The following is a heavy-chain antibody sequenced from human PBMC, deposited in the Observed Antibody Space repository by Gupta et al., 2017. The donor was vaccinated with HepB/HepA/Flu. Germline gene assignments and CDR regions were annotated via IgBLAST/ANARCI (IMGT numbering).Heavy chain of an antibody. CDR2: ISYDGSNK. CDR1: GFTFSSYA. J-gene: IGHJ6*02. V-gene: IGHV3-30-3*01. Sequence: QVQLVESGGGVVQPGRSLRLSCAASGFTFSSYAMHWVRQAPGTGLEWVAVISYDGSNKYYADSVKGRFTISRDNSKNTLYLQMNSLRAEDTAVYYCARDSSPAKGVGPPHYYYYYGMDVWGQGTTVTVSS. CDR3: ARDSSPAKGVGPPHYYYYYGMDV. D-gene: IGHD2-15*01.